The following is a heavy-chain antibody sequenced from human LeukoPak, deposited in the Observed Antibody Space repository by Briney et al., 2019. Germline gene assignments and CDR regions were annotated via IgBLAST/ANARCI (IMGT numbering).Heavy chain of an antibody. CDR1: GFTFTSYG. CDR2: ISAYNGNT. Sequence: ASVKVSCKASGFTFTSYGISWVRQAPGQGLEWMGWISAYNGNTNYAQKLQGRVTMTTDTSTSTAYMELRSLRSDDTAVYYCARVSSGYYDFDYWGQGTPVTVSS. CDR3: ARVSSGYYDFDY. J-gene: IGHJ4*02. V-gene: IGHV1-18*01. D-gene: IGHD3-22*01.